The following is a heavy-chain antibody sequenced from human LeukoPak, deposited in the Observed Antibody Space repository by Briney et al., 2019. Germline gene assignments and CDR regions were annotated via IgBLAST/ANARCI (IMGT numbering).Heavy chain of an antibody. CDR3: ARGADSSGYYSIFYFDY. J-gene: IGHJ4*02. V-gene: IGHV4-39*07. CDR2: ILYSGST. D-gene: IGHD3-22*01. CDR1: GGSISSSRHY. Sequence: SETLSLTCTVSGGSISSSRHYWGWIRQPPGKGLEWIGNILYSGSTNYNPSLKSRVTISVDTSKNQFSLKLSSVTAADTAVYYCARGADSSGYYSIFYFDYWGQGTLVTVSS.